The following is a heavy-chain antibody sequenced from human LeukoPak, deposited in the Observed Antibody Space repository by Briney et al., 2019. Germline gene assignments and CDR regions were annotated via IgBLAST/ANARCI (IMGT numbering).Heavy chain of an antibody. Sequence: GGSLRLSCAASGFTFSSYSMNWDRQAPGKGLEWVSSISSSSSYIYYADSVKGRFTISRDNAKNSLYLQMNSLRAEDTAVYYCARGLRRDGYNVDYWGQGTLVTVSS. V-gene: IGHV3-21*01. CDR3: ARGLRRDGYNVDY. CDR2: ISSSSSYI. CDR1: GFTFSSYS. D-gene: IGHD5-24*01. J-gene: IGHJ4*02.